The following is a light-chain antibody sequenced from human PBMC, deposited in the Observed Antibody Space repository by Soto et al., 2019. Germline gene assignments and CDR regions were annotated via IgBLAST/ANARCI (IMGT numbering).Light chain of an antibody. Sequence: ENLLSQSPAYQYKKKGERATLSCRASQSVRSYLAWYRQKPGQAPGLLIYDASNRATGTPARFSGSGSGTDFTLTISSLEPEDFAVYYCQQRSNCPPITFGQGTRLEIK. J-gene: IGKJ5*01. CDR1: QSVRSY. V-gene: IGKV3-11*01. CDR3: QQRSNCPPIT. CDR2: DAS.